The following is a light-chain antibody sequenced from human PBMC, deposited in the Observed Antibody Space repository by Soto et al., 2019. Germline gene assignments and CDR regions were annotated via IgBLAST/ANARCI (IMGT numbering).Light chain of an antibody. CDR2: DAS. CDR3: QQYEHPPYT. Sequence: DIQLTQSPSSLSATVGDRVTITCQASHDTRKYLNWYQQKPGKAPKLLIYDASNRETGVPSRFSGSGSGTDFSLSIDSLQPEDIATYYCQQYEHPPYTFGQGTTLEIK. J-gene: IGKJ2*01. V-gene: IGKV1-33*01. CDR1: HDTRKY.